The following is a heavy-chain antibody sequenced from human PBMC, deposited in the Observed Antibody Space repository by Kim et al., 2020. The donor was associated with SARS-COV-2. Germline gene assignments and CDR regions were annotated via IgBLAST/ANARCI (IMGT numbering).Heavy chain of an antibody. V-gene: IGHV3-30*04. CDR3: ARTIFVVVITPPHYFDY. J-gene: IGHJ4*02. CDR1: GFTFSSYA. Sequence: GGSLRLSCAASGFTFSSYAMHWVRQAPGKGLEWVAVISYDGSNKYYADSVKGRFTISRDNSKNTLYLQMNSLRAEDTAVYYCARTIFVVVITPPHYFDYWGQGTLVTVSS. D-gene: IGHD3-22*01. CDR2: ISYDGSNK.